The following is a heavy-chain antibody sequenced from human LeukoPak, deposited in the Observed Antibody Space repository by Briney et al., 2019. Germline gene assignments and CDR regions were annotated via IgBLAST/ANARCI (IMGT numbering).Heavy chain of an antibody. V-gene: IGHV3-48*01. J-gene: IGHJ4*02. CDR2: ISSSSSTI. CDR1: GFTFSSYS. D-gene: IGHD3-10*01. CDR3: ARDQMVPGQSDY. Sequence: PGGSLRLSCAASGFTFSSYSMNWVRQAPGKGLEWVSYISSSSSTIYYADSVKGRFTISRDNAKNSLYLQMISLRAEDTAVYFRARDQMVPGQSDYWGQGTLVTVSS.